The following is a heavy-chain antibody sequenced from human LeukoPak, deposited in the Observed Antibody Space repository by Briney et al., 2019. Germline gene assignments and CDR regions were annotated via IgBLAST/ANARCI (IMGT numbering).Heavy chain of an antibody. J-gene: IGHJ6*02. CDR2: ISAYNGNT. Sequence: ASVKVSCKASGYTFTSYGISWVRQAPGQGLEWMGWISAYNGNTNYAQKLQGRVTMTTDTSTSTAYMELRSLRSDDTAVYYCARDTRITMVRGIYYYYGMDVWGQGTTVTVSS. V-gene: IGHV1-18*01. D-gene: IGHD3-10*01. CDR1: GYTFTSYG. CDR3: ARDTRITMVRGIYYYYGMDV.